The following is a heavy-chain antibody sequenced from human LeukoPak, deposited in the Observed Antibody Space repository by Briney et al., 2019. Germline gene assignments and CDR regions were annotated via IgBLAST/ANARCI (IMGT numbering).Heavy chain of an antibody. CDR1: GFTFSNYG. D-gene: IGHD5-24*01. J-gene: IGHJ6*03. V-gene: IGHV3-23*01. Sequence: GGSLRLSCAASGFTFSNYGMSWVRQAPGKGLEWVSSISGSGGTTYYADSVKGRFTISRDKSKNTLYLQMNSLRSEDTAVYYCARDQGMATIRALRGIGSVPYYYYYMDVWGKGTTVTISS. CDR2: ISGSGGTT. CDR3: ARDQGMATIRALRGIGSVPYYYYYMDV.